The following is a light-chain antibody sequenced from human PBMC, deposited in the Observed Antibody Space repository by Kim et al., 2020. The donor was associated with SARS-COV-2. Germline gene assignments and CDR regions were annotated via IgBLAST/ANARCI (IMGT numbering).Light chain of an antibody. CDR2: GDS. CDR1: GSNIGAGYH. Sequence: QRVTISCTGGGSNIGAGYHVHWYQQLPGTAPKLLIYGDSNRPSGVPDRFSGSKSGTSASLAITGLRAEDEADYYCQSFDNSLSGWVFGGGTQLTVL. V-gene: IGLV1-40*01. J-gene: IGLJ3*02. CDR3: QSFDNSLSGWV.